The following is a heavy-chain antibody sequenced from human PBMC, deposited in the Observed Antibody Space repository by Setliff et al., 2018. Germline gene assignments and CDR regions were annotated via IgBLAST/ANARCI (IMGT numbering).Heavy chain of an antibody. J-gene: IGHJ4*02. CDR2: MNSDGGTT. Sequence: GESLRLSCAASGFNLGSYWMHWVRQAPGKGLVWVSRMNSDGGTTDYADYAKGRFTISRDNAKNTLYLQMKSLRVEDTAVYFCTRDELETFRYWGRGTLVTVSS. V-gene: IGHV3-74*01. CDR1: GFNLGSYW. CDR3: TRDELETFRY. D-gene: IGHD3-3*01.